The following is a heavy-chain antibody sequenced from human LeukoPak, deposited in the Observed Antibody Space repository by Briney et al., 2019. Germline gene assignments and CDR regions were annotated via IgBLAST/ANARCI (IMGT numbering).Heavy chain of an antibody. D-gene: IGHD2-15*01. CDR3: ARLVMLPSIGFDF. Sequence: SETLSLTCTVSGRSINSSSYYWGWIRQPPGKGLEWIVSIYYSGSTYYNPSLKSRLSISVDPCKNQISLKPSSVTAADTGIYFCARLVMLPSIGFDFWGQGTVVTVSS. CDR1: GRSINSSSYY. J-gene: IGHJ4*02. V-gene: IGHV4-39*01. CDR2: IYYSGST.